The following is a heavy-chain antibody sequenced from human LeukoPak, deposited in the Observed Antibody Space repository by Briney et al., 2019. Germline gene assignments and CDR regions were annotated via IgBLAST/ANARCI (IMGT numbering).Heavy chain of an antibody. CDR3: ARAFRYFDYFDY. J-gene: IGHJ4*02. V-gene: IGHV3-23*01. D-gene: IGHD3-9*01. CDR2: ISGSGGST. CDR1: GFTFSSYA. Sequence: PGGSLRLSCAASGFTFSSYAMSWVRQAPGKGLGWVSAISGSGGSTYYADSVKGRFTISRDNAKNSLYLQMNSLRAEDTAVYYCARAFRYFDYFDYWGQGTLVTVSS.